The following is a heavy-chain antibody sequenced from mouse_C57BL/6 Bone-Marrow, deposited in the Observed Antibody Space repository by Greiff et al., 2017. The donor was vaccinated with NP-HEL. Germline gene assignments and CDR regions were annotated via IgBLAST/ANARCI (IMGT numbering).Heavy chain of an antibody. D-gene: IGHD2-12*01. V-gene: IGHV1-64*01. CDR2: IHPNSGST. J-gene: IGHJ4*01. CDR1: GYTFTSYW. Sequence: QVQLQQPGAELVKPGASVKLSCKASGYTFTSYWMHWVKQRPGHGLEWIGMIHPNSGSTNYNEKFKSKATLTVDKSSSTAYMQLSSLTSEDSAVYYCARSGFYRGAMDYWGQGTSVTVSS. CDR3: ARSGFYRGAMDY.